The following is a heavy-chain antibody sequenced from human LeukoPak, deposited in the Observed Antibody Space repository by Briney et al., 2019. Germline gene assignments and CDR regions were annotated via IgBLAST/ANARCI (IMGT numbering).Heavy chain of an antibody. V-gene: IGHV3-13*03. Sequence: GGSLRLSCAACGFTFSSYDMHWVRQATGKGLEWVSAIGTAGDTYYPGSVKGQFTISRENAKNSLYLQMNSLRAGDTAVYYCARSLRVRGVPDYMDVWGKGTTVTISS. CDR1: GFTFSSYD. J-gene: IGHJ6*03. D-gene: IGHD3-10*01. CDR2: IGTAGDT. CDR3: ARSLRVRGVPDYMDV.